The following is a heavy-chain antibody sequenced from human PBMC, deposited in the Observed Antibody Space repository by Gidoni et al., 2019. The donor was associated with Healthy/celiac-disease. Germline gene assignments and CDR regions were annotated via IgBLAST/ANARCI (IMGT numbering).Heavy chain of an antibody. J-gene: IGHJ6*02. D-gene: IGHD1-26*01. V-gene: IGHV4-59*01. CDR1: GGSISSYY. CDR2: IYYSGSN. Sequence: QVQLQESGPGLVKPSETLSLTCTVSGGSISSYYWSWIRQPPGKGLEWIGYIYYSGSNNYNPSLKSRVTISVDTSKHQFSLKLSSVTAADTAVYYCARDIVGATTNYYYYYGMDVWGQGTTVTVSS. CDR3: ARDIVGATTNYYYYYGMDV.